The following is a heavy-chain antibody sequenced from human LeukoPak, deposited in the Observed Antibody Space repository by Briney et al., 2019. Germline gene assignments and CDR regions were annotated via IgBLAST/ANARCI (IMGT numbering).Heavy chain of an antibody. CDR2: IYSSGRT. CDR3: ARHTSYRNWGDFAY. Sequence: PSETLSLTCTVSGGSISGYYWSWIRQPPGKGLEYIGYIYSSGRTNYNPSLKGRVTMSVDTSKNQVSLRVTSVTAADTAVYYCARHTSYRNWGDFAYWGQGTLVTVSS. J-gene: IGHJ4*02. V-gene: IGHV4-59*08. CDR1: GGSISGYY. D-gene: IGHD7-27*01.